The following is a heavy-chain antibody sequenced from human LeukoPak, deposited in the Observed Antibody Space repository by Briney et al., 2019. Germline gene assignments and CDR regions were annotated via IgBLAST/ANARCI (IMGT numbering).Heavy chain of an antibody. CDR1: GITFSNYE. J-gene: IGHJ4*02. Sequence: GGSLRLSCAASGITFSNYEMNWVRQAPGKGLEWVSYINPGGSNRFYAGSVRGRFAIYRDDAKKSVYLQMNSLRAEDTAVYYCASSLSSGWGPVDDYWGQGIMVTVSS. D-gene: IGHD6-19*01. CDR2: INPGGSNR. V-gene: IGHV3-48*03. CDR3: ASSLSSGWGPVDDY.